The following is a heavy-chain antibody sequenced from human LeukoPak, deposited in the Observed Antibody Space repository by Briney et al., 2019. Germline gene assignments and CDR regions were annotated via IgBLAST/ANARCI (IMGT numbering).Heavy chain of an antibody. J-gene: IGHJ5*02. CDR2: ISTSSNYI. CDR3: ARDSSGWSNWFDP. CDR1: GFTFSSYS. V-gene: IGHV3-21*01. D-gene: IGHD6-19*01. Sequence: GGSLRLSCAASGFTFSSYSMNWVRQAPGKGLEWVSSISTSSNYIYYADSVKGRFTVSGDNAKDSLYLQMNSLRAEDTGVYYCARDSSGWSNWFDPWGQGTLVTVSS.